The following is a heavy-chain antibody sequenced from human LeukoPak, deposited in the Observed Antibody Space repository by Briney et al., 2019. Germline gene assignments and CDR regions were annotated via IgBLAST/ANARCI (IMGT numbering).Heavy chain of an antibody. CDR3: ANRNYGGNY. D-gene: IGHD4-23*01. CDR1: GFTFSSNG. V-gene: IGHV3-23*01. J-gene: IGHJ4*02. Sequence: PGGSLRLSCAASGFTFSSNGMSWVRQAPGRGLEWVSVISGSGGSPDYTDSVKGRFTISRDNSKNTLYLQMNSLRAEDTAVYYCANRNYGGNYWGQGTLVTVSS. CDR2: ISGSGGSP.